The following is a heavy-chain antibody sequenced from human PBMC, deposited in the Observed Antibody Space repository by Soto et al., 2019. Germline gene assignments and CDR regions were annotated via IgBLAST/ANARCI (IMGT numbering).Heavy chain of an antibody. CDR2: IYWDDDK. D-gene: IGHD6-19*01. CDR1: GFSLSTSGVG. V-gene: IGHV2-5*02. CDR3: AHSHSSGWYSFPYFDY. Sequence: SGPTLVNPPQTLTLTCTFSGFSLSTSGVGVGWIRQPPGKALEWLALIYWDDDKRYSPSLKSRLTIPKDTSKSQVFLTMTNMAPVDTATFYCAHSHSSGWYSFPYFDYWGQGTLVTVSS. J-gene: IGHJ4*02.